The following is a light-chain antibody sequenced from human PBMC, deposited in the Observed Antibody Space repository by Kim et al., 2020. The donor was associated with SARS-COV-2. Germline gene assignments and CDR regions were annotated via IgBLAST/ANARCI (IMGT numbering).Light chain of an antibody. CDR3: TSYTSSTTVV. J-gene: IGLJ3*02. V-gene: IGLV2-14*03. CDR1: SSDVGFYKY. Sequence: GQSITISCTGTSSDVGFYKYVSWYQQHPGKAPKLIVYDVTDRPSGVSDRFSGSKSDNTASLTISGLQAEDEAYYYCTSYTSSTTVVFGGGTKLTVL. CDR2: DVT.